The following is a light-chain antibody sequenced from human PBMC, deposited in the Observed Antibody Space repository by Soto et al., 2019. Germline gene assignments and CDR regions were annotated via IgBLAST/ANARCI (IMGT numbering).Light chain of an antibody. Sequence: EIVLTQSPGTLSLSPGERATLSCRASQSVSSSSLAWYLQKHGQAPRLLIYGASNRATGIPDRFSGSGSGTDFTLTISRLEPEDFAVYYCQQYGSSPLGFGQGTKVEIK. CDR2: GAS. CDR1: QSVSSSS. V-gene: IGKV3-20*01. J-gene: IGKJ1*01. CDR3: QQYGSSPLG.